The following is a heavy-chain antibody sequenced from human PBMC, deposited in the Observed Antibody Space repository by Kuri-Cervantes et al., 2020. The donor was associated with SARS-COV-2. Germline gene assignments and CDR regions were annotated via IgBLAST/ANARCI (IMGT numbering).Heavy chain of an antibody. V-gene: IGHV4-34*01. CDR3: ARSFRYSGSWSNWFDP. J-gene: IGHJ5*02. CDR1: GGSFSGYY. D-gene: IGHD1-26*01. CDR2: INHSGST. Sequence: ESLKISCAVYGGSFSGYYWSWIRQPPGKGLEWIGEINHSGSTNYNPSLKSRVTISVDTSKNQSSLKLSSVTAADTAVYYCARSFRYSGSWSNWFDPWGQGTLVTVSS.